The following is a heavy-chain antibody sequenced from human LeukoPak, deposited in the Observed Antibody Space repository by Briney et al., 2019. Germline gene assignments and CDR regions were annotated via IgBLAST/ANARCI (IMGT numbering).Heavy chain of an antibody. CDR1: GGSVSSGSYY. CDR2: IYYSGST. J-gene: IGHJ4*02. D-gene: IGHD3-22*01. V-gene: IGHV4-61*01. Sequence: SKTLSLTCTVSGGSVSSGSYYWSWIRQPPGKGLEWIGYIYYSGSTNYNPSLKSRVTISVDTSKNQFSLKLSSVTAADTAVYYCARDSYYDSSGVDYWGQGTLVTVSS. CDR3: ARDSYYDSSGVDY.